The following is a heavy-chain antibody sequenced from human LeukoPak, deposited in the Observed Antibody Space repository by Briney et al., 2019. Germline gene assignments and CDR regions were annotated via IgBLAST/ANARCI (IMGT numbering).Heavy chain of an antibody. Sequence: GGSLRLSCAASGFTFSSYSMNWVRQAPGKGLEWVSSISSSSSYIYYADSVKGRLTISRDNAKNSLYLQMNSLRAEDTAVYYCARGGVPAANRCNWFDPWGQGTLVTVSS. CDR2: ISSSSSYI. D-gene: IGHD2-2*01. V-gene: IGHV3-21*01. J-gene: IGHJ5*02. CDR1: GFTFSSYS. CDR3: ARGGVPAANRCNWFDP.